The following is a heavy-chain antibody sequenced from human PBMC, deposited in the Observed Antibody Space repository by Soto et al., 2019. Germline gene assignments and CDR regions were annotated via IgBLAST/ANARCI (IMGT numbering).Heavy chain of an antibody. J-gene: IGHJ4*02. CDR2: ISGSGGST. CDR1: GCTFSSYA. V-gene: IGHV3-23*01. CDR3: AKAHRQLVSLSYFDY. D-gene: IGHD6-6*01. Sequence: GGSLRLSCAASGCTFSSYAMSWVRQAPGKGLEWVSAISGSGGSTYYADSVKGRFTISRDNSKNTLYLQMNSLRAEDTAVYYCAKAHRQLVSLSYFDYWGQGTLVTVSS.